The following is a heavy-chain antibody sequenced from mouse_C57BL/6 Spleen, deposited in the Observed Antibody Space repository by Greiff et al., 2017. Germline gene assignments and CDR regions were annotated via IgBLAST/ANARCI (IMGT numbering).Heavy chain of an antibody. CDR3: ARAYYSNTWFAY. D-gene: IGHD2-5*01. V-gene: IGHV5-4*03. Sequence: EVNVVESGGGLVKPGGSLKLSCAASGFTFSSYAMSWVRQTPEQRLEWVATISDGGSYTYYPDNVKGRITISRDNAKNNLYLQMSHLKSEDTAMYYCARAYYSNTWFAYWGQGTLVTVSA. CDR2: ISDGGSYT. J-gene: IGHJ3*01. CDR1: GFTFSSYA.